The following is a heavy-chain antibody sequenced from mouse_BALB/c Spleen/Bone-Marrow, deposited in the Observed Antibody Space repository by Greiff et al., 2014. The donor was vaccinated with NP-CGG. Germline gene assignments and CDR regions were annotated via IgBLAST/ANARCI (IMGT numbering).Heavy chain of an antibody. V-gene: IGHV1-9*01. Sequence: QVQLQQPGAELMKPGASVKISCKAIGYTFSNYWIEWVKQRPGHGLEWIGEILPGSGNTHYIEKFKGKATFTADTSSNTAYMQLSSLTSEDSAVYYCAGGYDYASFAYWGQGTLVTVSA. CDR2: ILPGSGNT. J-gene: IGHJ3*01. CDR3: AGGYDYASFAY. D-gene: IGHD2-4*01. CDR1: GYTFSNYW.